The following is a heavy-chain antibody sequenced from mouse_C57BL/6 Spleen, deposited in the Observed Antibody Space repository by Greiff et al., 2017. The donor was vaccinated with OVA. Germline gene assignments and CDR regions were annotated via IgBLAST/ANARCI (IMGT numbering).Heavy chain of an antibody. V-gene: IGHV1-69*01. D-gene: IGHD3-2*02. CDR1: GYTFTSYW. CDR2: IDPTDSYT. Sequence: QVQLQQPGAELVMPGASVKLSCKASGYTFTSYWMHWVKQRPGQGLEWIGEIDPTDSYTNYNQKFKGKSTLTVDKSSSTAYMQLSSLTSEDSAVYYCARGIDSAGYGEYWGQGTTLTVAS. CDR3: ARGIDSAGYGEY. J-gene: IGHJ2*01.